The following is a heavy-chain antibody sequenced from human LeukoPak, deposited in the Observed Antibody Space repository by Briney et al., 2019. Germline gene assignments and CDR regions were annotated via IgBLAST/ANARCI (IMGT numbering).Heavy chain of an antibody. V-gene: IGHV4-59*01. Sequence: SETLSLTCTVSGGSISTYYWSWIRQPPGKGLEWIGYIYYSGSTNYNPSLKSRVTISVDTSKNQFSLKLSSVTAADTAVYYCARGARQFNIWGQGTMVTVSS. J-gene: IGHJ3*02. CDR3: ARGARQFNI. CDR1: GGSISTYY. D-gene: IGHD6-6*01. CDR2: IYYSGST.